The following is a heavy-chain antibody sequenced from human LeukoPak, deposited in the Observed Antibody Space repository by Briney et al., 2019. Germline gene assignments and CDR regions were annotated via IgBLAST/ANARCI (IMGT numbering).Heavy chain of an antibody. D-gene: IGHD2-21*02. CDR1: GFTFSSYG. V-gene: IGHV3-33*06. CDR3: AKDLADCGGDRLFDY. J-gene: IGHJ4*02. CDR2: IWYDGSNK. Sequence: GRSLRLSCAASGFTFSSYGMHWVRQAPGKGLEWVAVIWYDGSNKYYADSVKGRFTISRDNSKNTLYLQMNSLRAEDTAVYYCAKDLADCGGDRLFDYWGQGTLVTVSS.